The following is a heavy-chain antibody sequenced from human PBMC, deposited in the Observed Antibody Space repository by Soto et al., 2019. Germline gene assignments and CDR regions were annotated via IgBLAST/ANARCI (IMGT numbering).Heavy chain of an antibody. Sequence: GGSLRLSCAASGFTFSGSAMHWVRQASGKGLEWVGRIRSKANSYATAYAASVKGRFTISRDDSKNTAYLQMNSLKTERYYYGMDVWGQGTTVTVSS. CDR1: GFTFSGSA. CDR3: V. V-gene: IGHV3-73*01. J-gene: IGHJ6*02. CDR2: IRSKANSYAT.